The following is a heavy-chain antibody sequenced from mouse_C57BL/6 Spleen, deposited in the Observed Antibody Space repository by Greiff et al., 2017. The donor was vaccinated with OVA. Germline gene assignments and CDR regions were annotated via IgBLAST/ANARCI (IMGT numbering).Heavy chain of an antibody. CDR3: AREENYDYDGYYFDY. J-gene: IGHJ2*01. V-gene: IGHV3-6*01. D-gene: IGHD2-4*01. CDR2: ISYDGSN. Sequence: EVKLVESGPGLVKPSQSLSLTCSVTGYSITSGYYWNWIRQFPGNKLEWMGYISYDGSNNYNPSLTNRISITRDTSTNQFFLKLNSVTTEDTATYYCAREENYDYDGYYFDYWGQGTTLTVSS. CDR1: GYSITSGYY.